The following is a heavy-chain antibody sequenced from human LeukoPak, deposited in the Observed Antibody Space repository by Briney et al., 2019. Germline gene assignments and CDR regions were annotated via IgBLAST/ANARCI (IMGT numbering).Heavy chain of an antibody. V-gene: IGHV3-7*01. CDR2: IKQDGSEK. J-gene: IGHJ4*02. D-gene: IGHD3-10*01. CDR3: ARERYYGSGSYYNSYYFDY. CDR1: GFTFSSYW. Sequence: PGGSLRLSCAASGFTFSSYWMSWVRQAPGKGLEWVANIKQDGSEKYYVDSVKGRFTISRDNAKNSLYLQMNSLRAEDTAVYHCARERYYGSGSYYNSYYFDYWGQGTLVTVSS.